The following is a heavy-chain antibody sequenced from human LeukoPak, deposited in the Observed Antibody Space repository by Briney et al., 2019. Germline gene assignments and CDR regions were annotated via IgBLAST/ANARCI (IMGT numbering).Heavy chain of an antibody. CDR1: GFTFSRYW. CDR3: ARVDNSGSIPDY. D-gene: IGHD3-22*01. CDR2: IKQDGSEK. V-gene: IGHV3-7*01. Sequence: PGGSLRLSCAASGFTFSRYWLSWVRQDPGKGLEWVASIKQDGSEKYYVDSVMGRFTISRDNAKNSLHLQMNSVRAEDAAVYYCARVDNSGSIPDYWGQGTLVIVSS. J-gene: IGHJ4*02.